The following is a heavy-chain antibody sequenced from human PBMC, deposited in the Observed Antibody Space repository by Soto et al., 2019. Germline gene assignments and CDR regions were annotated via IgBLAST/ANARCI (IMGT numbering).Heavy chain of an antibody. CDR3: AIDERCSDQCGDFDF. V-gene: IGHV1-18*01. J-gene: IGHJ4*02. Sequence: GSSVMVSCKASGYTFTSYGISWVSQAPGQGLEWLGWISAYNRNTNYTQNVQGRVAMTTDTSTNTAYMELRSLRSDDTAIYYCAIDERCSDQCGDFDFCGQGTLDTGSS. D-gene: IGHD1-1*01. CDR1: GYTFTSYG. CDR2: ISAYNRNT.